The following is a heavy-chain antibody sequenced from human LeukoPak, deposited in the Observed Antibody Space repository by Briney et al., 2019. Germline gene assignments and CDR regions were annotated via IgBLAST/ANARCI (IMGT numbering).Heavy chain of an antibody. CDR2: IYTSGST. CDR1: GGSISSGSYY. CDR3: ARALAYYYDSSGPINYYYYMDV. J-gene: IGHJ6*03. Sequence: PSQTLSLTCTVSGGSISSGSYYWSWIRQPAGKGLEWIGRIYTSGSTNYNPSLKSRVTISVDTSKNQFSLKLSSVTAADTAVYYSARALAYYYDSSGPINYYYYMDVWGKGTTVTVSS. V-gene: IGHV4-61*02. D-gene: IGHD3-22*01.